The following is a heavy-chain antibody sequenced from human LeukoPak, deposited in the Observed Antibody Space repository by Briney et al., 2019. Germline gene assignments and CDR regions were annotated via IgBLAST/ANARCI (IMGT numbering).Heavy chain of an antibody. CDR2: ILYDGSNK. D-gene: IGHD3-22*01. V-gene: IGHV3-30*03. J-gene: IGHJ4*02. Sequence: GSLRLSCAASGFTFSSYSMNWVRQAPGKGLECVAVILYDGSNKYYADSVKGRFTISRDNSKNTVYLQMNSLRAEDTAVYYCARGGLHYYDSSGFDYWGQGTLVTVSS. CDR3: ARGGLHYYDSSGFDY. CDR1: GFTFSSYS.